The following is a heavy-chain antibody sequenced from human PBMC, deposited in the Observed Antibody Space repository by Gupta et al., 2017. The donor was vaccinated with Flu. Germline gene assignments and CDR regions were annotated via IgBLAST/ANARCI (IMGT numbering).Heavy chain of an antibody. J-gene: IGHJ3*02. V-gene: IGHV5-51*04. CDR3: ARPSPYYGGNPPQAFDI. CDR2: IYPGDSDT. D-gene: IGHD3-10*01. Sequence: GKGLEWMGTIYPGDSDTRYSPSFQGQVTISADKPISTAYLQWSSLKAADTAMYYCARPSPYYGGNPPQAFDIWGQGTMVTVSS.